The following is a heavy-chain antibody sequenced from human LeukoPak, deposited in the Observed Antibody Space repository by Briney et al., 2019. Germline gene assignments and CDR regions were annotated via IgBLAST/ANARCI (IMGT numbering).Heavy chain of an antibody. CDR3: AIGSYYSDGSCYPVFDY. Sequence: GGSLRLSCGASGFTVKNNYMNWVRQAPGKGLEWVSGIYGDGSTYYADSVKGRFTISRDSSKNTLYLQMNTLTAKDTALYYCAIGSYYSDGSCYPVFDYWGRGTLVTVSS. V-gene: IGHV3-53*01. D-gene: IGHD2-15*01. CDR2: IYGDGST. CDR1: GFTVKNNY. J-gene: IGHJ4*02.